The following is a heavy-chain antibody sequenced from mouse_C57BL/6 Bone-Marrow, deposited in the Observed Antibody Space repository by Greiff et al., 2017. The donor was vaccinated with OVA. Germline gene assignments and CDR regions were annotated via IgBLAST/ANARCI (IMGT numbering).Heavy chain of an antibody. CDR3: ARSRDYYYGSRSWFAY. V-gene: IGHV1-54*01. D-gene: IGHD1-1*01. J-gene: IGHJ3*01. CDR1: GYAFTNYL. CDR2: INPGSGGT. Sequence: VQLQQSGAELVRPGPSVKVSCKASGYAFTNYLIEWVKQRPGQGLEWIGVINPGSGGTNYNEKFKGKATLTADKSSSTAYMQLSSLTSEDSAVYFCARSRDYYYGSRSWFAYWGQGTLVTVSA.